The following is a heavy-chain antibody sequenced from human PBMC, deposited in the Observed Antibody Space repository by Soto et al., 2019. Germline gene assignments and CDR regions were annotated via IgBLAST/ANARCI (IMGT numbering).Heavy chain of an antibody. V-gene: IGHV4-59*01. Sequence: SETLSLTCTVSGGSISSYYWSWIRQPPGKGLEWIGYIYYSGSTNYNPSLKSRVTISVDTSKNQFSLKLSSVTAADTAVYYCAREGPAVTTRYYYYYGMDVWDQGTTVTVSS. CDR2: IYYSGST. CDR3: AREGPAVTTRYYYYYGMDV. J-gene: IGHJ6*02. CDR1: GGSISSYY. D-gene: IGHD4-4*01.